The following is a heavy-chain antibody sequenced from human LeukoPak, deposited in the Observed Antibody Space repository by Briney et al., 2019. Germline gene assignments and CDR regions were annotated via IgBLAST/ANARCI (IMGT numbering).Heavy chain of an antibody. D-gene: IGHD2-21*02. J-gene: IGHJ3*02. Sequence: GASVKVSCKASGYTLTGYYMHWVRQAPGQGLEWMGWINPNSGDTNYAQKFQGRVTLTRDTSISTAYMELSRLRSDDTAVYYCVRSGMVTPYDAFDIWGQGTMVTASS. V-gene: IGHV1-2*02. CDR3: VRSGMVTPYDAFDI. CDR2: INPNSGDT. CDR1: GYTLTGYY.